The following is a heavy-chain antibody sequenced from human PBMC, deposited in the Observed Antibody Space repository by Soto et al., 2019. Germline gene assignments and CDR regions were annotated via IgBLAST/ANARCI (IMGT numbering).Heavy chain of an antibody. Sequence: QVQLVESGGGVVQPGRSLRLSCAASGFTFSSYGMHWVRQAPGKGLEWVAVIWYDGSNKYYADSVKGRFTISRDNSKNTLYLQMNSLRAEDTAVYYCARINYYGDYFSVGGGAFDIWGQGTMVTVSS. CDR1: GFTFSSYG. D-gene: IGHD4-17*01. CDR3: ARINYYGDYFSVGGGAFDI. CDR2: IWYDGSNK. J-gene: IGHJ3*02. V-gene: IGHV3-33*01.